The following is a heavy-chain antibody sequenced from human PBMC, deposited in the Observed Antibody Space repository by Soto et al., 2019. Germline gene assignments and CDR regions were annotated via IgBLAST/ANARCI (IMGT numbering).Heavy chain of an antibody. CDR3: EERGVCFPVDTDNRYSTYYQHQVPITANKSIGTAYLQWSSVKASDTAIYYCTRTSAAGKTYYGMDV. CDR2: ISADNGNT. Sequence: ASVKVSCKASGGTFTSYGISWVRQAPGQGLEWIGWISADNGNTNYAQKLQGRVTMTTDTSTSTAYIELSSLRSDDTAVYYREERGVCFPVDTDNRYSTYYQHQVPITANKSIGTAYLQWSSVKASDTAIYYCTRTSAAGKTYYGMDVWGQGTTVTVSS. D-gene: IGHD5-18*01. J-gene: IGHJ6*02. V-gene: IGHV1-18*01. CDR1: GGTFTSYG.